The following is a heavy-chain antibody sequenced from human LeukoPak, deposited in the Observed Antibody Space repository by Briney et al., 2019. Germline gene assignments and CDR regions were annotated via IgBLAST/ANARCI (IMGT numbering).Heavy chain of an antibody. V-gene: IGHV1-2*02. D-gene: IGHD4-17*01. CDR3: AREGDYGDYPRYMDV. CDR1: GYTFTGYY. J-gene: IGHJ6*03. CDR2: INPNSGGT. Sequence: ASVKVSCKASGYTFTGYYMHWVRQAPGQGLEWMGWINPNSGGTNYAQKFQGRVTMTRDTSISTAYMELSRLRSDDTAVYYCAREGDYGDYPRYMDVWGKGTTVTVSS.